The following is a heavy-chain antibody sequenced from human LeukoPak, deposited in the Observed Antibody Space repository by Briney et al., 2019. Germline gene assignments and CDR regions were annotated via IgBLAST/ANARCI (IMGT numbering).Heavy chain of an antibody. CDR2: VGISSGNT. D-gene: IGHD5-12*01. V-gene: IGHV3-11*06. Sequence: GRSLRLSCGASGFTFSDYSMNWVRQAPGKGLEWISYVGISSGNTKYAASVKGRFTISGDSAKNSVFLQMNNLRVEDTAVYYCARDHRYAFDNWGQGTLVTVSS. J-gene: IGHJ4*02. CDR3: ARDHRYAFDN. CDR1: GFTFSDYS.